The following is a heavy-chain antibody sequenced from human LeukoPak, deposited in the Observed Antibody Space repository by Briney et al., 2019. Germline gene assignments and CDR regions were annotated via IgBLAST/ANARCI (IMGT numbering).Heavy chain of an antibody. Sequence: PSETLSLTCTVSGVSISSYYWSWIRQPPGKGLEWIGYIYYSGSTNYNPSLKSRVTISVDTSKNQSSLKLSSVTAADTAVYYCARVRTIWFGELLGYYYGMDVWGQGTTVTVSS. V-gene: IGHV4-59*01. J-gene: IGHJ6*02. CDR3: ARVRTIWFGELLGYYYGMDV. CDR2: IYYSGST. CDR1: GVSISSYY. D-gene: IGHD3-10*01.